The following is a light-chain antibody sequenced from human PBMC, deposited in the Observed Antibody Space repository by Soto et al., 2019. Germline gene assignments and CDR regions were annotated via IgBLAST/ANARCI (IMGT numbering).Light chain of an antibody. CDR3: QQRSNWPPV. J-gene: IGKJ4*01. CDR1: QSVGGSF. V-gene: IGKV3-11*01. Sequence: ETGLTQSPGTLSLSPGERATLSCRASQSVGGSFLAWYQQRPGQAPRLLIYHTSYRATGIPARFSGSGSGTDFTLTISSLEPEDFAVYYCQQRSNWPPVFGGGTKVDIK. CDR2: HTS.